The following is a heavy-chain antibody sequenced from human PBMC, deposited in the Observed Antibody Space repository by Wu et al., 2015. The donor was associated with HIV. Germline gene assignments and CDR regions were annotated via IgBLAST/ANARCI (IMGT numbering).Heavy chain of an antibody. CDR3: ARSGYTYGYADAFDI. D-gene: IGHD5-18*01. CDR2: VYYNGNT. V-gene: IGHV4-59*11. Sequence: QVQMQESGPGLVKPSETLSLTCSVSGGSISGHYWSWIRQSPGKGLEWIGFVYYNGNTKYNPSLNSRVTISVDTSKNKFSLKVDSVTAADTAVYFCARSGYTYGYADAFDIWGHGTVVTVSP. CDR1: GGSISGHY. J-gene: IGHJ3*02.